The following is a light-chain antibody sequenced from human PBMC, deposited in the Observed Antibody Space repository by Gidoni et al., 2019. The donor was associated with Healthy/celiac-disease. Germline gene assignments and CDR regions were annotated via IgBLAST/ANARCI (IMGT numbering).Light chain of an antibody. Sequence: DIQMTQSPSSLSASVGDRVTITCQASQDISNYLNWYQQKPGKAPKLLIYDASNLETGVPSRFSGSGSGTDFTFTISSRQPEDSATYYCQQYDNPALTFXGXTKVEIK. J-gene: IGKJ4*01. V-gene: IGKV1-33*01. CDR3: QQYDNPALT. CDR1: QDISNY. CDR2: DAS.